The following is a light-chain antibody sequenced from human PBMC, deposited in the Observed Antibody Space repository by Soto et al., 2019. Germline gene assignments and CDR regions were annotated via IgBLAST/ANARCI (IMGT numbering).Light chain of an antibody. Sequence: EIVLTQSPGTLSLSPGERATLSCRASQSVSSSYLAWYQQKPGQAPRLLIYGASSRATGIPDRFSGSGSGTDFTITISRLEPEDFAVYYWQQYGSPITFGHGTKVDIK. J-gene: IGKJ3*01. CDR3: QQYGSPIT. CDR2: GAS. V-gene: IGKV3-20*01. CDR1: QSVSSSY.